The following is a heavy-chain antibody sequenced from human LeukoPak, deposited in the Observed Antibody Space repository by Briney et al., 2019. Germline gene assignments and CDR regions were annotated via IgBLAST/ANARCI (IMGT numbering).Heavy chain of an antibody. D-gene: IGHD2-15*01. CDR3: ASSSMVDAASPGT. CDR1: GYTFTGYY. J-gene: IGHJ5*02. V-gene: IGHV1-2*06. Sequence: ASVTVSCEASGYTFTGYYIHWVRQAPGQGLEWVGRINPNSGVTHYAQMFQGRVTMTRDTSISTAYMDLSSLTYDDTAFYYCASSSMVDAASPGTWGQGTLVTVSS. CDR2: INPNSGVT.